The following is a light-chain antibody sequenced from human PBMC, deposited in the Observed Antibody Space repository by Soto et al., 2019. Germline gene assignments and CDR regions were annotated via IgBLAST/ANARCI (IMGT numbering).Light chain of an antibody. CDR1: QSVSSSY. CDR3: QRYNNWPLT. J-gene: IGKJ4*01. Sequence: EIVLTQSPGTLSLSPGERATLSCRASQSVSSSYLAWYQQKPGQAPRLLIYGASTRATGVPARFSGSRSGTEFTLTINSLQSEDFAVYDCQRYNNWPLTFGGGTKVESK. CDR2: GAS. V-gene: IGKV3-15*01.